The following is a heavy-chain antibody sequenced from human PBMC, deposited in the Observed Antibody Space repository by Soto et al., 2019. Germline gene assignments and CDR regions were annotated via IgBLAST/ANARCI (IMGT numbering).Heavy chain of an antibody. J-gene: IGHJ6*03. V-gene: IGHV3-48*01. CDR2: ISSSSSTI. CDR3: ARDYGSIAVAYYYYYYMDV. D-gene: IGHD6-19*01. Sequence: HPGGSLRLSCAASGFTFSSYSMNWVRQAPGKGLEWVSYISSSSSTIYYADSVKGRFTISRDNAKNSLYLQMNSLRAEDTAVYYCARDYGSIAVAYYYYYYMDVWGKGTTVTVSS. CDR1: GFTFSSYS.